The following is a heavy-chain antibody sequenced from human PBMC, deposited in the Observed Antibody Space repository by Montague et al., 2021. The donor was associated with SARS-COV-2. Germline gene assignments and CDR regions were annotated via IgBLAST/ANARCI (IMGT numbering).Heavy chain of an antibody. CDR2: ITWKSGRI. J-gene: IGHJ2*01. CDR1: GFIFDDYA. D-gene: IGHD1-26*01. V-gene: IGHV3-9*01. Sequence: LRLSFSASGFIFDDYAMHWVRQAPGKGLEWVSGITWKSGRIAYADSVKGRFTVSRDNAKNSLYLQMNSLRAEDTALYYCAKDARKWELLPSYWYFDLWGRGTLVTVSS. CDR3: AKDARKWELLPSYWYFDL.